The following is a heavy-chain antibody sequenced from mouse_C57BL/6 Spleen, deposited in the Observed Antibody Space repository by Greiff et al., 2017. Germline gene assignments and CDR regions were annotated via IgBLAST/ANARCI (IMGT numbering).Heavy chain of an antibody. CDR1: GFSLHSYG. CDR2: IWRGGST. J-gene: IGHJ3*02. Sequence: VQLVESGPGLVQPSQSLSINRTVSGFSLHSYGVHWVRQSPGKGLEELGEIWRGGSTDYNAGIMSRLSITNDKSTSQVFFKQNSMQADDTAIFYCAKNLDGYYLEWGQGTLVTVSA. V-gene: IGHV2-5*01. CDR3: AKNLDGYYLE. D-gene: IGHD2-3*01.